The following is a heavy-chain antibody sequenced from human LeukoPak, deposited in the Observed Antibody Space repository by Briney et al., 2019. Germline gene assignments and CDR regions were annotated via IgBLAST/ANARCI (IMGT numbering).Heavy chain of an antibody. V-gene: IGHV1-18*01. CDR1: GYTFTSYG. J-gene: IGHJ4*02. D-gene: IGHD3-22*01. Sequence: APVKVSCKASGYTFTSYGISWVRQAPGQGLEWMGWISAYNGNTNYAQKLQGRVTMTTDTSTSTAYMELRSLRSDDTAVYYCARLGHTMNYYDSSGYYPLDYWGQGTLVTVSS. CDR2: ISAYNGNT. CDR3: ARLGHTMNYYDSSGYYPLDY.